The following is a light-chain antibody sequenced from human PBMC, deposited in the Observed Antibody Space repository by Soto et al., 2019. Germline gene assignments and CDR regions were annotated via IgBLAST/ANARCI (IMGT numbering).Light chain of an antibody. J-gene: IGLJ1*01. CDR1: SSDVGSYNR. CDR2: EVS. V-gene: IGLV2-18*02. CDR3: SSYTSSSTYYV. Sequence: QFALTQPPSVSGSPGQSVTISCTGTSSDVGSYNRVSWYQQPPGTAPKLMIYEVSNRPSGVPDRFSGSKSGNTASLTISGLQAEDEADYYCSSYTSSSTYYVFGTGTKVTVL.